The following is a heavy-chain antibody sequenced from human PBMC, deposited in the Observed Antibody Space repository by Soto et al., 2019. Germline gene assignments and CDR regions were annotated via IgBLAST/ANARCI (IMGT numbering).Heavy chain of an antibody. J-gene: IGHJ4*02. Sequence: SVKVSFKASGYTFTGYYMHWVRQAPVQGLEWMGWINPNSGGTNYAQKFQGRVTMTRDTSISTAYMELSRLRYDDTAVYYCARVMYYYDSSGYFPYFDYWGQGTLVTVYS. CDR3: ARVMYYYDSSGYFPYFDY. D-gene: IGHD3-22*01. V-gene: IGHV1-2*02. CDR2: INPNSGGT. CDR1: GYTFTGYY.